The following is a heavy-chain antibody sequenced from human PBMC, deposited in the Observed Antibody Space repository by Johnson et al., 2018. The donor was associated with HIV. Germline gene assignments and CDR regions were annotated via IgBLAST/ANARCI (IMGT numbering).Heavy chain of an antibody. J-gene: IGHJ3*02. Sequence: QVQLVESGGGVVQPGRSLRLSCAASGFTFSSYAMHWVRQAPGKGLAWVAVISYDGSNKYYADSVKGRFTISRDNSKNTLYLQMNSLRAEDTAVYYCARDRGLRWFHDAFDIWGQGTMVTISS. D-gene: IGHD4-23*01. CDR3: ARDRGLRWFHDAFDI. V-gene: IGHV3-30*14. CDR2: ISYDGSNK. CDR1: GFTFSSYA.